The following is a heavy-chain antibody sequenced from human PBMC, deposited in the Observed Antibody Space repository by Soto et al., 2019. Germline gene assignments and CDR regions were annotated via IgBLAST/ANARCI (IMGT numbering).Heavy chain of an antibody. CDR1: GYTFTNFG. CDR2: INPNSGGT. J-gene: IGHJ6*02. CDR3: ARDIAAAGSQFYGMDV. Sequence: ASVKVSCKASGYTFTNFGISWVRQAPGQGLEWMGWINPNSGGTNYAQKFQGWVTMTRDTSISTAYMELSRLRSDDTAVYYCARDIAAAGSQFYGMDVWGQGTTVTVSS. V-gene: IGHV1-2*04. D-gene: IGHD6-13*01.